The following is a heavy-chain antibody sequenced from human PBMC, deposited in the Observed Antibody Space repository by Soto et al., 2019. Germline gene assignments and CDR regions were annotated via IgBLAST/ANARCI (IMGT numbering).Heavy chain of an antibody. CDR2: IFYTGSS. CDR3: ARTTTLENYFDY. Sequence: QVQLQESGPGLVSPSETLSLTCTVSGGSFSNYYWSWIRQPPGKGLEWIGYIFYTGSSIYNPSLKSRVTMSVDMSKKEFSLNLRSVTAADTALYYCARTTTLENYFDYWGQGTLVTVSA. CDR1: GGSFSNYY. V-gene: IGHV4-59*01. J-gene: IGHJ4*02. D-gene: IGHD2-15*01.